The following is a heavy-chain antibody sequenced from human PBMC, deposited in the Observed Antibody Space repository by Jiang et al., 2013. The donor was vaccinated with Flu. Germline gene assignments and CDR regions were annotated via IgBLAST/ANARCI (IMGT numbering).Heavy chain of an antibody. D-gene: IGHD5-24*01. Sequence: GPGLVKPSETLSLTCTVSGASVSSASYYWSWIRQPPGKGLEWIGYIFYSESTNYNPALKNRVTISVDTSKNQFSLELSSVTAADTAAYYCASENGAGSNTFDSWGQGTLVTVSS. J-gene: IGHJ4*02. V-gene: IGHV4-61*01. CDR1: GASVSSASYY. CDR3: ASENGAGSNTFDS. CDR2: IFYSEST.